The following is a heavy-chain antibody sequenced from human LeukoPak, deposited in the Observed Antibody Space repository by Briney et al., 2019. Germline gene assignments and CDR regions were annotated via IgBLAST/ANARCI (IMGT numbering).Heavy chain of an antibody. CDR3: ARGLRYSTGWYYFDW. Sequence: GGSLRLSCAASGSTVSSNYMNWVRQTPGKGLEWVSVIYSGGSTYYADSVKGRFTISRDNSKNTLYLQMNSLRAEDTAVYYCARGLRYSTGWYYFDWWGQGTLVTVSS. CDR2: IYSGGST. D-gene: IGHD6-19*01. CDR1: GSTVSSNY. V-gene: IGHV3-53*01. J-gene: IGHJ4*02.